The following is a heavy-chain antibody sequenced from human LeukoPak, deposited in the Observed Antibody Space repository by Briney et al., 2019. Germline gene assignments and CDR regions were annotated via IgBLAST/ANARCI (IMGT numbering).Heavy chain of an antibody. J-gene: IGHJ6*04. V-gene: IGHV1-18*04. CDR1: GYTFTSYG. D-gene: IGHD3-10*01. CDR2: ISAYNGNT. CDR3: ARDVRYHYGSGSYNGYYYGMDV. Sequence: ASVKVSCKASGYTFTSYGISWVRQAPGQGLEWMGWISAYNGNTNYAQKLQGRVTMTTDTSTSTAYMELRSLRSDDTAVYYCARDVRYHYGSGSYNGYYYGMDVWGKGTTVTVSS.